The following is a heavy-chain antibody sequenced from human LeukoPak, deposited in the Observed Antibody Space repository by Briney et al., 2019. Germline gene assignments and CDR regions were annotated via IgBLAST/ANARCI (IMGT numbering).Heavy chain of an antibody. D-gene: IGHD4-17*01. CDR1: GGSISSGDYY. J-gene: IGHJ5*02. V-gene: IGHV4-30-4*01. CDR2: IYYSGST. Sequence: PSQTLSLTCTVSGGSISSGDYYWSWIRQPPGKGLEWIGYIYYSGSTYYNPSLKSRVTISVDTSKNQFSLKLSSVTAADTAVYYCARVGGGYGAKYNWFDPWGQGTLGTVSS. CDR3: ARVGGGYGAKYNWFDP.